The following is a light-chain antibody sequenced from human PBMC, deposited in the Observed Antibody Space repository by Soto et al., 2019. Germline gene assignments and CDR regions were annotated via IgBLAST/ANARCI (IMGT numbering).Light chain of an antibody. J-gene: IGKJ1*01. CDR3: LHDYNYPWT. Sequence: AIQMTQSPSSLSASVGDRVTITCRASQGIRNDLGWYQQKPGTAPKLLIYGASSLQSGVPSRFSGSGSGTDFTLTISSLQPEDFATYYCLHDYNYPWTFGQGTKVDIK. CDR1: QGIRND. CDR2: GAS. V-gene: IGKV1-6*01.